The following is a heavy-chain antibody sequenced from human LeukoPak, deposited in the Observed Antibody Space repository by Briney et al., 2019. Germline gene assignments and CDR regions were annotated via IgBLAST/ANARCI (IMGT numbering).Heavy chain of an antibody. CDR3: AKSFGGYYFDY. CDR2: ISGSGGST. Sequence: GGSLRLSCAASGFTFSSYAMSWVRQTPGKGLEWVFAISGSGGSTYYADSVKGRFTISRDNSKNTLYLQMKSVRAEDTAVYYCAKSFGGYYFDYWGQGTLVTVSS. D-gene: IGHD2/OR15-2a*01. V-gene: IGHV3-23*01. CDR1: GFTFSSYA. J-gene: IGHJ4*02.